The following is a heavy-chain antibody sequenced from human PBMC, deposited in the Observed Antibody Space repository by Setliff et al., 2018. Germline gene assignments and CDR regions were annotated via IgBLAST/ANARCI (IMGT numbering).Heavy chain of an antibody. D-gene: IGHD6-13*01. CDR2: INAGNGNT. CDR1: GGTFSSYD. J-gene: IGHJ5*02. V-gene: IGHV1-3*01. Sequence: ASVKVSCKASGGTFSSYDISWVRQAPGQGLEWMGWINAGNGNTKYSQKFQGRVTITRDTSASTAYMELSSLRSEDTAVYYCARDRAYSSSWFLWFDPWGQGTLVTVSS. CDR3: ARDRAYSSSWFLWFDP.